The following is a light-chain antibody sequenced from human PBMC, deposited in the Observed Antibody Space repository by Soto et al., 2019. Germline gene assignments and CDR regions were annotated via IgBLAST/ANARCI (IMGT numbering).Light chain of an antibody. CDR2: EVS. Sequence: QSVLNQPASVSGSPGQSITISCTGTSSDVGGYDYVSWYQLHPGKAPKLMVFEVSNRPSGVSYRFSGSKSGNTASLTISGLQAEEEADYFCSSSSISTAYLFGTGTKVTVL. V-gene: IGLV2-14*01. CDR1: SSDVGGYDY. J-gene: IGLJ1*01. CDR3: SSSSISTAYL.